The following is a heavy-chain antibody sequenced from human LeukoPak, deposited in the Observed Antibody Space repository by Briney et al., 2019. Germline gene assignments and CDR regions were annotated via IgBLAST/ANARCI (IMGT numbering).Heavy chain of an antibody. CDR1: GFTFSSYG. D-gene: IGHD6-13*01. J-gene: IGHJ5*02. Sequence: PGGSLRLSCAASGFTFSSYGMHWVRQAPGKGLEWVAFIRYDGSNKYYADSVKGRFTISRDNSKNTLYLQMNSLRAEDTAVYYCAKVYSVASPWFDPWGQGTLVTVSS. CDR2: IRYDGSNK. CDR3: AKVYSVASPWFDP. V-gene: IGHV3-30*02.